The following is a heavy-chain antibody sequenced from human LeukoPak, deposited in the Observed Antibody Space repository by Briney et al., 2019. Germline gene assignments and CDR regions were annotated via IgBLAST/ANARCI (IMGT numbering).Heavy chain of an antibody. V-gene: IGHV1-69*05. D-gene: IGHD6-13*01. J-gene: IGHJ4*02. CDR3: AREDAPYSSSWYY. CDR1: GVTFSSYA. CDR2: IIPIFGTA. Sequence: GSSVKVSCKASGVTFSSYAISWVRQAPGQGLEWMGRIIPIFGTANYAQKFQGRVTITTDESTSTAYMELSSLRSEDTAVYYCAREDAPYSSSWYYWGQGTLVTVSS.